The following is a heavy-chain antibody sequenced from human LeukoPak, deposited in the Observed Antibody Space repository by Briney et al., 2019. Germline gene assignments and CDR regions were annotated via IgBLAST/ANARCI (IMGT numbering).Heavy chain of an antibody. J-gene: IGHJ4*02. CDR2: INHRGST. Sequence: SETLSLTCAVYGGSFSGYYWNWIRQPPGKGLEWIGEINHRGSTNYNPSLKSRVTISVDTSKNQFSLKLSSVTAADTAVYYCARPSFGYLFRYWGQGTLVTVSS. V-gene: IGHV4-34*01. CDR1: GGSFSGYY. CDR3: ARPSFGYLFRY. D-gene: IGHD3-10*01.